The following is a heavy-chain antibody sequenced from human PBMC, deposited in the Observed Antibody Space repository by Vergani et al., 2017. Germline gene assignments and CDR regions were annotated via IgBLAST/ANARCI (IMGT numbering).Heavy chain of an antibody. CDR1: GYSFTSYW. V-gene: IGHV5-10-1*03. D-gene: IGHD3-22*01. Sequence: EVQLVQSGAEVKKPGESLRISCKCSGYSFTSYWISWVRQMPGEGLEWMGRIDPSDSYTNYSPSFQGHVTISADKSISTAYLQWSSLKASDTAMYYCARVGWSYYDSSGYYYAPGGWFDPWGQGTLVTVSS. J-gene: IGHJ5*02. CDR3: ARVGWSYYDSSGYYYAPGGWFDP. CDR2: IDPSDSYT.